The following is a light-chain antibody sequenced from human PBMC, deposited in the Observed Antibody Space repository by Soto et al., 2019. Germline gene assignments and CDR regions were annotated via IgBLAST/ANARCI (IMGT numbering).Light chain of an antibody. J-gene: IGKJ1*01. V-gene: IGKV1D-8*03. CDR1: QGISSY. CDR3: QQRSEWPRT. CDR2: AAS. Sequence: VIWMTQSPSLLSASTGDRVTISCRMSQGISSYLAWYQQKPGKAPELLIYAASSRATGFPARFSGSGSGTDFTLTIGSLEPEDFAVYYCQQRSEWPRTFGQGTKVEIK.